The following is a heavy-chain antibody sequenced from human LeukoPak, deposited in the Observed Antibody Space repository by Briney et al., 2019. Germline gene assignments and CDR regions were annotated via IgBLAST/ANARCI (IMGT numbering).Heavy chain of an antibody. CDR3: ARHSTNLIRVDY. CDR1: GGSISSSSYY. Sequence: SETLSLTCTVSGGSISSSSYYWGWIRPPPGQGLEWIGSIYYSGSTYYNPSLKSRVTISVDTSKNQFSLKLSSVTAADTAVYYCARHSTNLIRVDYWGQGTLVTVSS. CDR2: IYYSGST. V-gene: IGHV4-39*01. J-gene: IGHJ4*02. D-gene: IGHD2-8*01.